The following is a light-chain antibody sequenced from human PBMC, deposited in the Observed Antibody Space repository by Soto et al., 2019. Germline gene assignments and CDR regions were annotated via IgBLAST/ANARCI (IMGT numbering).Light chain of an antibody. CDR3: TSYTGSSTLDV. V-gene: IGLV2-14*01. CDR1: SSDVGGYNY. J-gene: IGLJ1*01. CDR2: EVS. Sequence: QSALTQPASESGSPGQSITISCTVTSSDVGGYNYVSWYQQHPGKAPKLMIYEVSNRPLGLSNRFSGSKSDNTASLTISGLQAEDEADYYCTSYTGSSTLDVFGTGTKVTVL.